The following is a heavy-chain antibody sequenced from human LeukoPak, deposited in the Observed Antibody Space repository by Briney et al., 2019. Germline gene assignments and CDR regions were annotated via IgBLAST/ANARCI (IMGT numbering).Heavy chain of an antibody. V-gene: IGHV4-39*07. D-gene: IGHD3-9*01. CDR3: ARAVGSFDWLPLFDY. J-gene: IGHJ4*02. CDR2: IFYRGST. Sequence: SETLSLTCTVSDGSINTPNYYWGWIRQPPGKGLEWIGNIFYRGSTYYGPSLKSRVTISVDTSKNQFYLKLSSVTAADTAVYYCARAVGSFDWLPLFDYWGQGTLVTVSS. CDR1: DGSINTPNYY.